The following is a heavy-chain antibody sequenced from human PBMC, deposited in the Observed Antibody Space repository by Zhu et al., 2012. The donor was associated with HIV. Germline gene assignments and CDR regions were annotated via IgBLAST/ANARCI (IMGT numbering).Heavy chain of an antibody. Sequence: QVQLQESGPGLVKPSETLSLTCTVSGGSISRDNYFWGWIRQPPGKGLEWVGSFYYGGTTYYKSSLKSRVTISVDTSKNHFSLKLSSVTAADTAVYYCAAYIYASGXTFDSWGPEPVTVSS. D-gene: IGHD3-10*01. CDR1: GGSISRDNYF. CDR2: FYYGGTT. J-gene: IGHJ4*01. V-gene: IGHV4-39*02. CDR3: AAYIYASGXTFDS.